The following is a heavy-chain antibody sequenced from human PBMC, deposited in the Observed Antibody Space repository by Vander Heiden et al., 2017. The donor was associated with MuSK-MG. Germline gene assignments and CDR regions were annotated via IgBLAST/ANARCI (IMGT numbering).Heavy chain of an antibody. J-gene: IGHJ4*02. CDR1: GYSISSGYY. Sequence: QVQLQESGPGLVKPSETLSLTCAVSGYSISSGYYWGWIRQPPGKGLEWIGSIYHSGSTYYNPSLKSRVTISVDTSKNQFSLKLSSVTAADTAGYYCARLPRGAFDYWGQGTLVTVSS. CDR2: IYHSGST. D-gene: IGHD1-26*01. CDR3: ARLPRGAFDY. V-gene: IGHV4-38-2*01.